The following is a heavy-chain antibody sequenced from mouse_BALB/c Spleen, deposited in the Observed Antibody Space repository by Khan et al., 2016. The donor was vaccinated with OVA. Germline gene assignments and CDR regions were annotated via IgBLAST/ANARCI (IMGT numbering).Heavy chain of an antibody. CDR2: INPYNAGT. Sequence: EVQLQESGPELVEPGASVKMSCKASGYTFTNYVMHWVKQKPGQGLEWIGYINPYNAGTRYNEKFKGKATLNSDISSTPAYMELSSLTSEDSAVYYCAREASSWDFSFPYWGQGTLVTVSA. J-gene: IGHJ3*01. CDR3: AREASSWDFSFPY. CDR1: GYTFTNYV. V-gene: IGHV1S136*01. D-gene: IGHD4-1*01.